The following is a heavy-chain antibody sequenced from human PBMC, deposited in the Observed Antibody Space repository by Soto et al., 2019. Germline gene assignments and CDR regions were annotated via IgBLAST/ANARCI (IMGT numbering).Heavy chain of an antibody. CDR3: ARDLFGPLRY. V-gene: IGHV3-33*01. D-gene: IGHD3-10*02. Sequence: SGFTFSSYGMHWVRQAPGKGLEWVAVIWYDGSNKYYADSVKGRFTISRDNSKNTLYLQMNSLRAEDTAVYYCARDLFGPLRYWGQGALVTVSS. CDR1: GFTFSSYG. CDR2: IWYDGSNK. J-gene: IGHJ4*02.